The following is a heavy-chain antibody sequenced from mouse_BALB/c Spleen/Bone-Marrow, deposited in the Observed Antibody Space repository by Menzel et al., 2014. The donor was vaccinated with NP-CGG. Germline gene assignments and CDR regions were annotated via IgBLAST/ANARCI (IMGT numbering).Heavy chain of an antibody. CDR1: GYSLPYFF. CDR3: ARNASWLFAY. V-gene: IGHV1-54*01. CDR2: VYPGSGCT. D-gene: IGHD6-1*01. Sequence: QAPLEQFGAWPGRPRTSGKASSKDSGYSLPYFFLGWVKAEAGLGLALSGGVYPGSGCTKYKEKLKGKATLAADKSSSTAYMQLSSLTSDDSAVYFCARNASWLFAYWGQGTLVTVSA. J-gene: IGHJ3*01.